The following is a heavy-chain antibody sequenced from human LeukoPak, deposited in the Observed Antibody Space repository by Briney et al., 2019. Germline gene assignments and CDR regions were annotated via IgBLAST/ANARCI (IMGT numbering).Heavy chain of an antibody. Sequence: PGGSLRLSCAASGFTFSSCWMSWVRQAPGKGLEWVANIKQDGSEKYYVDSVKGRFTISRDNAKNSLYLQMNSLRAEDTAVYYCARERVYDFWSGYRYFDYWGQGTLVTVSS. CDR2: IKQDGSEK. V-gene: IGHV3-7*01. CDR3: ARERVYDFWSGYRYFDY. D-gene: IGHD3-3*01. J-gene: IGHJ4*02. CDR1: GFTFSSCW.